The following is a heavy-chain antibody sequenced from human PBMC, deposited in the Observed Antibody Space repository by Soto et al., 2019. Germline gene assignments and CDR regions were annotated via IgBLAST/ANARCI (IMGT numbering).Heavy chain of an antibody. CDR1: GYTLTELS. CDR3: ATLVVGATTDWFDP. Sequence: ASVKVSCKVSGYTLTELSMHWVRQAPGKGLEWMGGFDPEDGETIYAQKFQGRVTMTEDTSTDTAYMELSSLRSEDTAVYYCATLVVGATTDWFDPWGQGTLVTVSS. CDR2: FDPEDGET. J-gene: IGHJ5*02. D-gene: IGHD1-26*01. V-gene: IGHV1-24*01.